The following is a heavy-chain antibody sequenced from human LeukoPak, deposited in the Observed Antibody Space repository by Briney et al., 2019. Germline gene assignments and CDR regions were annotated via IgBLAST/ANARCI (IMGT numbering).Heavy chain of an antibody. J-gene: IGHJ4*02. Sequence: PGGSLRLSCAASGFTFSSYNMNWVRQAPGKGLEWVSYITSSSSTIYYADSVKGRFTISRDNAKNSLYLQMNSLRAEDTAVYYCASSSSWYYPHFDYWGQGTLVTVSS. CDR3: ASSSSWYYPHFDY. V-gene: IGHV3-48*01. CDR1: GFTFSSYN. D-gene: IGHD6-13*01. CDR2: ITSSSSTI.